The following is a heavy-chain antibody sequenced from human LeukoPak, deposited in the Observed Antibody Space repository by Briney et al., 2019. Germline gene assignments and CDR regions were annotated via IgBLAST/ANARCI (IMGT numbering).Heavy chain of an antibody. CDR2: INHSGST. CDR1: GGSFSGYY. CDR3: ARGPLGWLVKSNWFDP. J-gene: IGHJ5*02. Sequence: SETLSLTCAVYGGSFSGYYWSWIRQPPGKGLECIGEINHSGSTNYNPSLKSRVTISVDTSKNQFSLKLSSVTAADTAVYYCARGPLGWLVKSNWFDPWGQGTLVTVSS. V-gene: IGHV4-34*01. D-gene: IGHD6-19*01.